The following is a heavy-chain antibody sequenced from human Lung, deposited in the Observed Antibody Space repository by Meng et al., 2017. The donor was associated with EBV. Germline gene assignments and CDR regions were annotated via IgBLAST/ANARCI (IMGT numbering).Heavy chain of an antibody. CDR3: AHRHRLRDFDY. Sequence: QITFKGSGHTLVHTTTTPTLHCTLSGFSLSLGEGGVGWIRPPPGKALEWLAVIYWDDDKRYSPSLKSRLTITKDTSKNQVVLTLTNIDPVDTATYYCAHRHRLRDFDYWGQGTLVTVSS. V-gene: IGHV2-5*02. J-gene: IGHJ4*02. CDR2: IYWDDDK. D-gene: IGHD4-17*01. CDR1: GFSLSLGEGG.